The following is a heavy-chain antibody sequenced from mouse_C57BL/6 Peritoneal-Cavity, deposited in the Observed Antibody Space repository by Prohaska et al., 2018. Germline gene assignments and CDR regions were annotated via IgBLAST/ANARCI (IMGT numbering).Heavy chain of an antibody. CDR1: GIDFSRYW. CDR3: ASSNSYAMDY. J-gene: IGHJ4*01. V-gene: IGHV4-1*01. Sequence: EVKLLQSGGGLVQPGGSLKLSCAASGIDFSRYWMSWVRRAPGKGLEWIGEIKPDSSTINYAPSLKDKCIISRDNAKNTLYLQMSKVRSEDTALYYCASSNSYAMDYWGQGTSVTVSS. D-gene: IGHD2-5*01. CDR2: IKPDSSTI.